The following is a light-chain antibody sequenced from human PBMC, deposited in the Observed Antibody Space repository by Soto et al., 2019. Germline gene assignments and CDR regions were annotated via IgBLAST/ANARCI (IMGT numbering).Light chain of an antibody. Sequence: QSALTQPRSVSGSPGQSFTISCTGTSSDVGGYNYVSWYQQHPGKAPKLMIYDVSKRPSGVPDRFSGSKSGNTASLTISGLQAEDEADYYCCSYAGSNYVFGTGTKLTVL. J-gene: IGLJ1*01. CDR1: SSDVGGYNY. CDR2: DVS. CDR3: CSYAGSNYV. V-gene: IGLV2-11*01.